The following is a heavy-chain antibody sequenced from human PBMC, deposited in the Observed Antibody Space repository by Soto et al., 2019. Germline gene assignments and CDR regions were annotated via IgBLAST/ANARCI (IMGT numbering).Heavy chain of an antibody. CDR2: IPSDGRDV. V-gene: IGHV3-74*01. J-gene: IGHJ4*02. CDR3: TRDDSGLGIDY. CDR1: GFNFRDFG. D-gene: IGHD1-26*01. Sequence: GGSLRLSCEASGFNFRDFGMHWVRQPPGKGPEWVSNIPSDGRDVSYADSVRGRFTISRDDARNTLYLQMSDLRVEDTAIYYCTRDDSGLGIDYWGQGTQVTVSS.